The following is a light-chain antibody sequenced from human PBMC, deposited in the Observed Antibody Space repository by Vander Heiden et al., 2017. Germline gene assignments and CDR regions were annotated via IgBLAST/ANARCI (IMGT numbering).Light chain of an antibody. CDR3: GTWDSILTAVV. J-gene: IGLJ1*01. Sequence: QKVTISCSGSSSNIGKNYVSWYQQLPGTAPKLLIYDNNKRPSGIRDRFSGSKSGTSATLGITGLQTGDEADYYCGTWDSILTAVVFGPGTKVTVL. V-gene: IGLV1-51*01. CDR1: SSNIGKNY. CDR2: DNN.